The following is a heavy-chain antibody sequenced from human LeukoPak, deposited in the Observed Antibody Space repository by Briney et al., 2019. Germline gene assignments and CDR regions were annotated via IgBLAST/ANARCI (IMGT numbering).Heavy chain of an antibody. J-gene: IGHJ5*01. CDR1: GGSISSYY. CDR2: IYSSGRT. V-gene: IGHV4-4*07. Sequence: SETLSLTCTVSGGSISSYYWSWIRQPAGKGLEWIGRIYSSGRTDRTEYNSPLKSRVTLSIDTSKNQFYLKLSSVTAADTALYYCARERQGWWLDSWGQGTLVTVSS. D-gene: IGHD5-24*01. CDR3: ARERQGWWLDS.